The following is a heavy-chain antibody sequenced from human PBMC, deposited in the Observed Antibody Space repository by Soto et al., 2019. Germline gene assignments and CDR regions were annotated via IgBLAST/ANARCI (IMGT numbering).Heavy chain of an antibody. CDR1: GGTFSSYA. CDR2: IIPIFGTA. V-gene: IGHV1-69*01. CDR3: AVKGAMPIPSYNWFDP. Sequence: QVQLVQSGAEVKKPGSSVKVSCKASGGTFSSYAISWVRQAPGQGLEWMGGIIPIFGTANYAQKFQGRVTINEDESTSTAYMELSSLISEDTAVYYCAVKGAMPIPSYNWFDPWGQGTLVTVSS. D-gene: IGHD2-2*01. J-gene: IGHJ5*02.